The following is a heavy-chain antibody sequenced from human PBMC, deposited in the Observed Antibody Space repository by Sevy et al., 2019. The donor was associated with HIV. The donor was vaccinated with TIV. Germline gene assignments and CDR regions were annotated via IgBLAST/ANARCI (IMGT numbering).Heavy chain of an antibody. Sequence: GGSLRLSCAASGFTFSSYAMHWVRQAPGKGLEWVAVISCDGSNKYYADSVKGRFTISRDNSKNTLYLQMNSLRAEDTAVYYCARSRSYYDFWSGYGGYFDYWGQGTLVTVSS. J-gene: IGHJ4*02. CDR2: ISCDGSNK. D-gene: IGHD3-3*01. CDR3: ARSRSYYDFWSGYGGYFDY. CDR1: GFTFSSYA. V-gene: IGHV3-30-3*01.